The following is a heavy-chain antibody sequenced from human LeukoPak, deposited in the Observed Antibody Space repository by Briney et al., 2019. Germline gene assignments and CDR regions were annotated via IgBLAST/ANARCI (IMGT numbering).Heavy chain of an antibody. J-gene: IGHJ4*02. V-gene: IGHV4-34*01. CDR1: GGSFSGYY. CDR2: INHSGST. D-gene: IGHD6-19*01. CDR3: ARDLGGFSWYSSGWYGGFDY. Sequence: SETLSLTCAVYGGSFSGYYWSWIRQPPGKGLEWIGEINHSGSTNYNPSLKSRVTISVDTSKNQFSLKLSSVTAADTTVHYCARDLGGFSWYSSGWYGGFDYWGQGTLVTVSS.